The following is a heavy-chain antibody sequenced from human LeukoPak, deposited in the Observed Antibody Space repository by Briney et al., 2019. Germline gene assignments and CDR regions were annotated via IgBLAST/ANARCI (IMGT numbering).Heavy chain of an antibody. V-gene: IGHV3-30*18. CDR2: ISYDGSNK. CDR1: GFTFSSYG. Sequence: GGSLRLSCAASGFTFSSYGMHWVRQAPGQGLEWVAVISYDGSNKYYADSAKGRFTISRDNSKNTLYLQMNSLRAEDTAVYYCAKDNWLPSSPAVAGLGDWNQGTLVTASS. D-gene: IGHD6-19*01. J-gene: IGHJ4*02. CDR3: AKDNWLPSSPAVAGLGD.